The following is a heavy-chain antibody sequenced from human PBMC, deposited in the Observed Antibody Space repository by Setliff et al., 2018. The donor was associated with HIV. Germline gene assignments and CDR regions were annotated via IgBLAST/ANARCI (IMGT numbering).Heavy chain of an antibody. V-gene: IGHV4-34*01. CDR1: GGSFSGYY. D-gene: IGHD3-22*01. CDR2: INHSGST. Sequence: SETLSLTCAVYGGSFSGYYWSWIRQPPGKGLEWIGEINHSGSTNYNPSLKSRVTISVDTSKNQFSLKLSSVTAADTAVYYCANSPYYYDSSGYSYFDYWGQGTLVTVSS. CDR3: ANSPYYYDSSGYSYFDY. J-gene: IGHJ4*02.